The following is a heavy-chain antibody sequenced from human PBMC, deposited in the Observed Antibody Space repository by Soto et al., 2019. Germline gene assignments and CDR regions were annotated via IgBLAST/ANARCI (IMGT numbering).Heavy chain of an antibody. CDR1: GGSISSYY. CDR3: ASYYGSGSYYRAITGYYYMDV. D-gene: IGHD3-10*01. V-gene: IGHV4-59*01. J-gene: IGHJ6*03. Sequence: PSETLSLTCTASGGSISSYYWSWIRQPPGKGLEWIGYIYYSGSTNYNPSLKSRVTISVDTSKNQFSLKLSSVTAADTAVYYCASYYGSGSYYRAITGYYYMDVWGKGTTVTVSS. CDR2: IYYSGST.